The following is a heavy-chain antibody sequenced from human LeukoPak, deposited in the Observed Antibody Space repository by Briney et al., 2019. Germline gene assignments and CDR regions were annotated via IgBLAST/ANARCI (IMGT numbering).Heavy chain of an antibody. D-gene: IGHD6-19*01. J-gene: IGHJ4*02. Sequence: SETLSLTCTVSGASISSYYWSWIRQPPGKGLEWIGYIYYSGSTNYNPSLKSRVTISVDTSKNQFSLKLSSVTAADTAVYYCARRIAVAGNIFDYWGQGTLVTVSS. CDR3: ARRIAVAGNIFDY. V-gene: IGHV4-59*01. CDR2: IYYSGST. CDR1: GASISSYY.